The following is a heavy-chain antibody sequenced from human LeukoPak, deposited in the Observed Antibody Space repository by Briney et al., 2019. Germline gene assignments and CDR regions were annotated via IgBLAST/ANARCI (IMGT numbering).Heavy chain of an antibody. CDR1: GGSFSDYY. V-gene: IGHV4-34*01. CDR3: ARVLRSSGSPDY. D-gene: IGHD3-22*01. J-gene: IGHJ4*02. Sequence: SETLSLTCAVYGGSFSDYYWSWIRQPPGKGLEWIGEINHSGSTNYNPSLKSRVTISVDTSKNQFSLKLNSMTAADTAVYYCARVLRSSGSPDYWGQGTLVTVSS. CDR2: INHSGST.